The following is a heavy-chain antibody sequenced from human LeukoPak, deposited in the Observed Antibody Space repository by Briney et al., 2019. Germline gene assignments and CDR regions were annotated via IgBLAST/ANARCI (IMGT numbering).Heavy chain of an antibody. V-gene: IGHV3-48*01. CDR2: ISSSSSTI. CDR1: GFTFSSYS. D-gene: IGHD3-22*01. Sequence: PGGSLRLSCAASGFTFSSYSMNWVRQAPGKGLEWVSYISSSSSTIYYADSVKGRFTISRDNAKNSLYLQMNSLRAEDTAVYYCARDTYYYDSSGYYPDYWGQGTLVTVSS. CDR3: ARDTYYYDSSGYYPDY. J-gene: IGHJ4*02.